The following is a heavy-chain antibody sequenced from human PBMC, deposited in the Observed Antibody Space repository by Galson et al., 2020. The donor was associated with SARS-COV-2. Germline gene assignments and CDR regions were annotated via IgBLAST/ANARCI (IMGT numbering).Heavy chain of an antibody. V-gene: IGHV4-4*02. J-gene: IGHJ6*03. CDR2: VYRSEST. CDR3: ARVGFFSMDV. Sequence: SETLSLPCTLSRYSITRDNWWTWVRQAPGQGLEWIGEVYRSESTNYNPSFKSRVTITIDKSKNQFYLKLASVTAADTAVYFCARVGFFSMDVWGKGTTVIASS. D-gene: IGHD3-10*01. CDR1: RYSITRDNW.